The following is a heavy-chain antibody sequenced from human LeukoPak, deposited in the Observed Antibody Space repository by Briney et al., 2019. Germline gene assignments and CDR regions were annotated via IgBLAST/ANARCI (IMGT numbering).Heavy chain of an antibody. D-gene: IGHD1-26*01. Sequence: GRSLRLSCAASGFTFSSYGMHWVRQAPGKGLEWVAVIWYDGSNKYYADSVKGRFTISRDNSKNTLCLQMNSLRAEDTAVYYCARGPVGATQARFDYWGQGTLVTVSS. CDR3: ARGPVGATQARFDY. J-gene: IGHJ4*02. CDR2: IWYDGSNK. V-gene: IGHV3-33*01. CDR1: GFTFSSYG.